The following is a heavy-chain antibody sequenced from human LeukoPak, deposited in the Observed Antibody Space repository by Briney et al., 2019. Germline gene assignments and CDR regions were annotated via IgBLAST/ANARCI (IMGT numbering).Heavy chain of an antibody. V-gene: IGHV3-72*01. CDR1: GFTFSSYW. CDR2: SRNRAKSYTT. J-gene: IGHJ4*02. CDR3: SRDATGDH. Sequence: PGGSLRLSCAASGFTFSSYWMSWVRQAPGKGLEWVGRSRNRAKSYTTDYAASVKGRFTISRDDSKSTLYLQMNSLETEGTAVYYCSRDATGDHWGQGTLVSVSS.